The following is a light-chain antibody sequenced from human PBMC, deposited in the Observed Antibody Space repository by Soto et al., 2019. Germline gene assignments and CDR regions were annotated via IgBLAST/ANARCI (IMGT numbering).Light chain of an antibody. J-gene: IGLJ3*02. Sequence: QSALTQPPSASGSPGQSVTISCTGTSSDVGAYKYVSWYQQYPGKAPKLMIYEVTKRPSGVPDRFSGSKSGNKASLTVSGLEAEDEANYYSTSYVGNDTWVSGGGTKLTVL. CDR1: SSDVGAYKY. V-gene: IGLV2-8*01. CDR2: EVT. CDR3: TSYVGNDTWV.